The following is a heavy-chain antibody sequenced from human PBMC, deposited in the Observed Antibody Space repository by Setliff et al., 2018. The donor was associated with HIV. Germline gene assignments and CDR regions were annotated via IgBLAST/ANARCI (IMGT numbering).Heavy chain of an antibody. J-gene: IGHJ4*02. D-gene: IGHD6-13*01. CDR1: GGSISSSSYY. V-gene: IGHV4-39*07. CDR2: IYYSGST. Sequence: SETLSLTCTVSGGSISSSSYYWAWVRQPPGKGLEWIGSIYYSGSTSYNPSLKSRVTISVDTSKNQFSLRLSSVTAADTAVYYCARGAIAAAGDFDYWGQGTLVTVS. CDR3: ARGAIAAAGDFDY.